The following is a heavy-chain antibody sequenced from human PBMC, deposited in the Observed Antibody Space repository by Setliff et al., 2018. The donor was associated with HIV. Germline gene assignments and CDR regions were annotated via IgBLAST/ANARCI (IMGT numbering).Heavy chain of an antibody. D-gene: IGHD2-21*02. J-gene: IGHJ6*03. CDR2: ISSSSSTI. CDR3: ALGDRYYYYYMDV. V-gene: IGHV3-48*01. CDR1: GFTFSTYS. Sequence: AGGSLRLSCAASGFTFSTYSMNWVRQAPGKGLEWISYISSSSSTIYYADSVQGRFTISRDNAKNSLYLQMNSLRAKDTAIYYCALGDRYYYYYMDVWGKGTTVTVSS.